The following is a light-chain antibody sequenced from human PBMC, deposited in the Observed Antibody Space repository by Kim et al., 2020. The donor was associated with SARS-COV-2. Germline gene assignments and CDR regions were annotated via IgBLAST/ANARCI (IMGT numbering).Light chain of an antibody. CDR3: QEYNTYSWT. V-gene: IGKV1-5*03. Sequence: DIQMTQSPSTLSASVGDTVTITCRASQSISSWLAWYQQKPGNAPNLLIYKASSLESGVPSRFSGSGSGTEFTLTISSLQPDDFATYYCQEYNTYSWTFAQGTKVDIK. CDR1: QSISSW. CDR2: KAS. J-gene: IGKJ1*01.